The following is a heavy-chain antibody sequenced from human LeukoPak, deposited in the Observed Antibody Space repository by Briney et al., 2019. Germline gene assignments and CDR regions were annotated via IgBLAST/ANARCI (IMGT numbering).Heavy chain of an antibody. J-gene: IGHJ4*02. CDR3: ANLLRWEPY. D-gene: IGHD4-23*01. CDR2: ISYDGSNK. V-gene: IGHV3-30*18. Sequence: GGSLRLSCAASGFTFSSYGMHWVRQAPGKGLEWVAVISYDGSNKYYAGSVKGRFAISRDNSKNTLYLQMNSLRAEDTAVYYCANLLRWEPYWGQGTLVTVSS. CDR1: GFTFSSYG.